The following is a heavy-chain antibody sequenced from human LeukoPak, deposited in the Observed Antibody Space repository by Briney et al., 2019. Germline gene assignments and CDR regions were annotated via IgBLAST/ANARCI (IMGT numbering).Heavy chain of an antibody. CDR2: INSDGSST. Sequence: GGSLRLSCAASGFTFSSYWMHWVRQAPGKGLVWVSRINSDGSSTSYADSVKGRFTISRDNTENTLYLQMNSLRTEDTAVYYCAKENDYDRDSGDFVCWGQGTLVTVSS. D-gene: IGHD3-22*01. V-gene: IGHV3-74*01. CDR1: GFTFSSYW. CDR3: AKENDYDRDSGDFVC. J-gene: IGHJ4*02.